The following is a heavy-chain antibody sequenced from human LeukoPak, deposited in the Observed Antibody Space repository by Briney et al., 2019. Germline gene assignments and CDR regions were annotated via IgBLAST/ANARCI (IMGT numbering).Heavy chain of an antibody. D-gene: IGHD2-15*01. CDR1: GYTFTSYA. J-gene: IGHJ4*02. V-gene: IGHV7-4-1*02. Sequence: GASVKVSCKASGYTFTSYAMNWVRQAPAQGLEWMGWINTNTGNPTYAQGFTGRFVFSLDTSVSTAYLQISSLKAEDTAVYYCARGGKDPVVAATPIDYWGQGTMVTVSS. CDR2: INTNTGNP. CDR3: ARGGKDPVVAATPIDY.